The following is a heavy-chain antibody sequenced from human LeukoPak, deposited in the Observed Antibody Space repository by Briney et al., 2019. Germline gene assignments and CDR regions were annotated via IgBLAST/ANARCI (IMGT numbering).Heavy chain of an antibody. CDR2: ISSSSSYI. Sequence: KPGGSLRPSCAASGFTFSSYIMKWVRQAPGKGLEWVSSISSSSSYIYYADSVKGRFTISRDNAKNSLYLQMNSLRAEDTAVYYCARDPVFFAETSVRGIIDDLLSWGQGTLVTVSS. CDR1: GFTFSSYI. J-gene: IGHJ5*02. CDR3: ARDPVFFAETSVRGIIDDLLS. D-gene: IGHD2-2*01. V-gene: IGHV3-21*01.